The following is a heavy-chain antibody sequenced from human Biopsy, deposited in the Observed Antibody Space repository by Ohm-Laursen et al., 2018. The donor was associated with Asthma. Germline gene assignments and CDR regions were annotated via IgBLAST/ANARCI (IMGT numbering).Heavy chain of an antibody. D-gene: IGHD3-3*02. CDR2: IEHHGREK. CDR1: VCTFGDYL. V-gene: IGHV3-7*01. J-gene: IGHJ1*01. Sequence: SLRLSRAAGVCTFGDYLLSWVGQIQGKGVEWVDNIEHHGREKNHVDSLKGRFTISRDNAKNSLYLQMNSLRAEDTAVYYCARTFHFWSPYHAEHYQLWGQGTLVTVSS. CDR3: ARTFHFWSPYHAEHYQL.